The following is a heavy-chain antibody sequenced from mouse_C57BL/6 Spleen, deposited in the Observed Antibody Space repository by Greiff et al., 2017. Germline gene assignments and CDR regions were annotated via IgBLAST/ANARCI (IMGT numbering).Heavy chain of an antibody. V-gene: IGHV1-63*01. CDR1: GYTFTNYW. Sequence: QVQLQQSGAELVRPGTSVKMSCKASGYTFTNYWIGWAKQRPGHGLEWIGDIYPGGGYTNYNEKFKGKATLTADKSSSTAYMQFSSLTSDDSAIYYCARSTHYYGSSYRYFDYWGQGTTLTVSS. CDR3: ARSTHYYGSSYRYFDY. CDR2: IYPGGGYT. D-gene: IGHD1-1*01. J-gene: IGHJ2*01.